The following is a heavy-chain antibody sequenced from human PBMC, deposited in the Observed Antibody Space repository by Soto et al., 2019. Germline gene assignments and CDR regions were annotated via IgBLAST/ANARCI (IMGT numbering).Heavy chain of an antibody. CDR1: GFTFSSYG. Sequence: QVQLVESGGGVVQPGRSLRLSCAASGFTFSSYGMHWVRQAPGKGLEWVAVISYDGSNKYYADSVKGRFTISRDNSKNTLYLQMNSLRAEDTAVYYCAKGRSGSSGWKGYYYYGMDVWGQGTTVTVSS. J-gene: IGHJ6*02. V-gene: IGHV3-30*18. CDR2: ISYDGSNK. CDR3: AKGRSGSSGWKGYYYYGMDV. D-gene: IGHD6-19*01.